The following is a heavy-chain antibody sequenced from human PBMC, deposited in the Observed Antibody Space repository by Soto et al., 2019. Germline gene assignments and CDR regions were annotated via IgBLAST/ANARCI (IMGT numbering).Heavy chain of an antibody. CDR1: GFTFSSYG. CDR2: ISYDGSNK. Sequence: GGSLRLSCAASGFTFSSYGMHWVRQAPGKGLEWVAVISYDGSNKYYADSVKGRFTISRDNSKNTLYLQMNSLRAEDTAVYYCAKALTYYGDYRGGYGMDVWGQGTTVTVSS. J-gene: IGHJ6*02. V-gene: IGHV3-30*18. D-gene: IGHD4-17*01. CDR3: AKALTYYGDYRGGYGMDV.